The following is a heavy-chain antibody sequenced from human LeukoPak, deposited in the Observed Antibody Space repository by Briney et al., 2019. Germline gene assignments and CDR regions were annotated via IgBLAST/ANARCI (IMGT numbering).Heavy chain of an antibody. J-gene: IGHJ4*02. CDR2: ISSDSGTI. Sequence: GGSLRLSCAASGFAFSSYKMNWVRQAPGKGLEWVSYISSDSGTIYYADSVKGRFTISRDNAKNSLYLQMNSLRDEDTAVYYCARDSGLGQLLLLPYWGQGTLVTVSS. V-gene: IGHV3-48*02. CDR1: GFAFSSYK. CDR3: ARDSGLGQLLLLPY. D-gene: IGHD2-2*01.